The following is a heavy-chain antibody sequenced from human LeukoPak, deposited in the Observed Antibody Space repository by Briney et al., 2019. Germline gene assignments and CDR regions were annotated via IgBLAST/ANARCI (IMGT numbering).Heavy chain of an antibody. V-gene: IGHV1-24*01. J-gene: IGHJ4*02. D-gene: IGHD5-18*01. CDR3: APKVLRSGYSYGFGNY. CDR1: GYTLTESS. CDR2: FDPEDGET. Sequence: ASVKVSCKVSGYTLTESSMHWVRQAPGKGLEWMGGFDPEDGETIYAQKFQGRVTMTEDTSTDTAYMELSSLRSEDTAVYYCAPKVLRSGYSYGFGNYWGQGTLVTVSS.